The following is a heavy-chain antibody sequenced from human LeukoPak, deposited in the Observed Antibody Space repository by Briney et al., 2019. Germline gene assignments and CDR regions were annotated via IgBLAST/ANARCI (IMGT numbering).Heavy chain of an antibody. D-gene: IGHD3-10*01. CDR1: GFTFSTYS. Sequence: PGGSLRLSCTASGFTFSTYSMNWVRQAPGKGLEWVSYISSSSSSIYYADSVKGRFTISRDNAKNSLFLQMNSLRAEDTALYYCAGSFYDGSGSYVLAGYWGQGTLVTVSS. CDR2: ISSSSSSI. V-gene: IGHV3-48*01. CDR3: AGSFYDGSGSYVLAGY. J-gene: IGHJ4*02.